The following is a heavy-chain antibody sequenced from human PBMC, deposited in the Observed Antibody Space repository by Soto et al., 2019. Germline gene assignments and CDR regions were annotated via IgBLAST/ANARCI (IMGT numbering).Heavy chain of an antibody. V-gene: IGHV5-51*01. CDR3: ARVRPPNYYDSSGYQVFDY. J-gene: IGHJ4*02. Sequence: GESLKISCKGSGYSFTSYWIGWVRQMPGKGLEWMGIIYPGDSDTRYSPAFQGQVTISADKSISTAYLQWSSLKASDTAMYYCARVRPPNYYDSSGYQVFDYWGQGTLVTVSS. CDR1: GYSFTSYW. D-gene: IGHD3-22*01. CDR2: IYPGDSDT.